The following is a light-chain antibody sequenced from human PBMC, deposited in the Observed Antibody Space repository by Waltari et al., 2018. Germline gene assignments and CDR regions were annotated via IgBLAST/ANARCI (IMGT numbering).Light chain of an antibody. CDR2: WAS. CDR1: QSIFYNSNNKHY. CDR3: QQYYTAPYS. J-gene: IGKJ2*03. V-gene: IGKV4-1*01. Sequence: DIVMTQSPDSLAVSLGEGATTTCKSSQSIFYNSNNKHYLAWYQQKVGQPPKLLIYWASSRESGVPDRFSGSVSGTDFTLTISSLQAEDVAVYYCQQYYTAPYSFGQGTKLEIK.